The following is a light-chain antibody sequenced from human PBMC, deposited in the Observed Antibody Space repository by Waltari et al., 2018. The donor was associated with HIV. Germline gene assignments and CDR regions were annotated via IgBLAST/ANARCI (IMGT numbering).Light chain of an antibody. CDR2: DNN. J-gene: IGLJ1*01. CDR3: GAWDSSLSAVV. Sequence: HSALTQPPSLSAAPGQTVTISRPGGSATLGTHPVTRYQQLPGTAPKPLIYDNNRRPSGIPDRFSASKSGTSATLGITGLQTGDEAEYYCGAWDSSLSAVVFGTGTKVTVL. CDR1: SATLGTHP. V-gene: IGLV1-51*01.